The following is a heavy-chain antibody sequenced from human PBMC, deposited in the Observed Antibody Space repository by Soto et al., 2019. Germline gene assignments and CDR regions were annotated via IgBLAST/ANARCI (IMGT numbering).Heavy chain of an antibody. Sequence: GGSLRLSCAASGFTFSSYGMHWVRQAPGKGLEWVAVISYDGSNKYYADSVKGRFTISRDNSKNTLYLQMNSLRAEDTAVYYCAKGANSYYYDSSGPAYDAFDIWGQGTMVTVSS. CDR2: ISYDGSNK. V-gene: IGHV3-30*18. CDR1: GFTFSSYG. D-gene: IGHD3-22*01. J-gene: IGHJ3*02. CDR3: AKGANSYYYDSSGPAYDAFDI.